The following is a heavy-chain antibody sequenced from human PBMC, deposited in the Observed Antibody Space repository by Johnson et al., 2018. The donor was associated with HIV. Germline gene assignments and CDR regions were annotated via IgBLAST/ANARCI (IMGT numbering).Heavy chain of an antibody. CDR3: ARASVVVPFYAFDI. Sequence: VQLVESGGGLIQPGGSLRLSCAASGFTVSSNYMSWVRQAPGKGLEWVSVIYSGGSTYYADSAKGRFTISRDNSKNTLYLQMNSLRAEDTAVYYCARASVVVPFYAFDIWGQGTMVTVSS. CDR1: GFTVSSNY. J-gene: IGHJ3*02. V-gene: IGHV3-53*01. D-gene: IGHD2-21*01. CDR2: IYSGGST.